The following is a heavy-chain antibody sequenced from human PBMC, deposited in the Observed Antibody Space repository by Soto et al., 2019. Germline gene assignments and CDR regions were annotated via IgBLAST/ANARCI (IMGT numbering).Heavy chain of an antibody. D-gene: IGHD6-6*01. CDR2: IIPIFGTA. CDR1: GGTFSSYA. V-gene: IGHV1-69*13. J-gene: IGHJ6*02. CDR3: AMGSSSSLPYVLHKYGMDV. Sequence: GASVKVSCKASGGTFSSYAISWVRQAPGQGLEWMGGIIPIFGTANYAQKFQGRVTITADESTSTAYMELSSLRSEDTAVYYCAMGSSSSLPYVLHKYGMDVWGQGTTVTVSS.